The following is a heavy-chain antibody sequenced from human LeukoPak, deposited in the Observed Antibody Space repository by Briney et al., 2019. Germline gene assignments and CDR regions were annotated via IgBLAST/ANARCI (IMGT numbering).Heavy chain of an antibody. J-gene: IGHJ3*02. CDR1: GFTFSSYA. V-gene: IGHV3-23*01. CDR2: ISGSGGST. CDR3: AKEGAASSGWYGDAFDI. Sequence: GGSLRLSCAASGFTFSSYAMSWVRQAPGKGLEWVSAISGSGGSTYYADSVKGRFTISRDNSKNTLYLQMNSLRAEDTAVYYCAKEGAASSGWYGDAFDIWGQGTMVAVSS. D-gene: IGHD6-19*01.